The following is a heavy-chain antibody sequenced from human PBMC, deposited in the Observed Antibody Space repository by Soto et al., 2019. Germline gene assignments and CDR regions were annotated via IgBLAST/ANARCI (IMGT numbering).Heavy chain of an antibody. Sequence: ASVKVSCKASGYTFTSYYMHWVRQAPGQGLEWMGIINPSGGSTSYAQKFQGRVTMTRDTSTSTVYMELSSLRSEDTAVYYCARRLGYYDSSSYYFDYWGQGTLVTVSS. CDR2: INPSGGST. CDR1: GYTFTSYY. CDR3: ARRLGYYDSSSYYFDY. V-gene: IGHV1-46*01. J-gene: IGHJ4*02. D-gene: IGHD3-22*01.